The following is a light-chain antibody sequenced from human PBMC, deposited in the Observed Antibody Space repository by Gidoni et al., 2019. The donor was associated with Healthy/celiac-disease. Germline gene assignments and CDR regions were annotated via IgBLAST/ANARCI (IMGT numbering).Light chain of an antibody. Sequence: EIQLTQSPSSLSASVGDRVTITCRASQSTSSYLNWYQQKPGKAPKLLIYAASSLQSGVPSRFSGSGSWTEFTLTISSLQSEDLATYYCQQSYSTPLTFGGGTKVEIK. J-gene: IGKJ4*02. CDR2: AAS. V-gene: IGKV1-39*01. CDR3: QQSYSTPLT. CDR1: QSTSSY.